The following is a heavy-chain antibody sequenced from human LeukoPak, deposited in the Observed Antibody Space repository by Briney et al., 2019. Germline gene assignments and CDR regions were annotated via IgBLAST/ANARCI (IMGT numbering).Heavy chain of an antibody. CDR2: ISNSGSSI. Sequence: PGGSLRLSCAASGFTFSSYEMNWVRQAPGKGLEWLSHISNSGSSIQYAASVKGRFTISRANAKNSMYLQMNSLRVEDTAVYYCARTRDGPFAYWGQGTLVTVSP. CDR1: GFTFSSYE. D-gene: IGHD5-24*01. J-gene: IGHJ4*02. V-gene: IGHV3-48*03. CDR3: ARTRDGPFAY.